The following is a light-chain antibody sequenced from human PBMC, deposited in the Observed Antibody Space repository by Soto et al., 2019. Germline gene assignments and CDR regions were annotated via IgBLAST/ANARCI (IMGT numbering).Light chain of an antibody. Sequence: ILMTQSPATLSVSPGERATLSCRASQSVSNNLAWYQQKPGQAPRLLIYDASTRATGIPARFSGSGSGTEFTLTISGLQSADFAVYYCQQYNNWHPWTFGQGTKVEIK. CDR1: QSVSNN. CDR2: DAS. CDR3: QQYNNWHPWT. V-gene: IGKV3-15*01. J-gene: IGKJ1*01.